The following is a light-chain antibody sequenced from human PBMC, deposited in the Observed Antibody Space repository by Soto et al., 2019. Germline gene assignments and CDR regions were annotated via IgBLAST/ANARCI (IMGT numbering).Light chain of an antibody. CDR2: GAS. Sequence: EIVLTQSPGTLSLSPGERATLSCRASQSIRTNLAWYQQKPGQAPRLLIFGASTRAIAIPARFSGSGSGTEFTLTISSLQSEDFAVYYCQHYNERPLTFGGGTKVDI. V-gene: IGKV3-15*01. J-gene: IGKJ4*01. CDR1: QSIRTN. CDR3: QHYNERPLT.